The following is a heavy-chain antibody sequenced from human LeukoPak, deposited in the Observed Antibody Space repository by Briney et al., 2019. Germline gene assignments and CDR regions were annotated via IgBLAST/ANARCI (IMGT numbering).Heavy chain of an antibody. CDR3: AKGPDYDYVWGSYRLDY. Sequence: SGTLSLTCTVSGGSISTYYWSWIRQPPGKGLEWIGYIHYTGRTNYNPSLKSRVSISVDTSKNQFSLRLSSVTAADTAVYYCAKGPDYDYVWGSYRLDYWGQGTLVTVSS. V-gene: IGHV4-59*01. CDR2: IHYTGRT. D-gene: IGHD3-16*02. J-gene: IGHJ4*02. CDR1: GGSISTYY.